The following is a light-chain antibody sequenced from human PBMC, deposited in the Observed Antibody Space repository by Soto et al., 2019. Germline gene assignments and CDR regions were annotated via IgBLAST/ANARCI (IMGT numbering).Light chain of an antibody. Sequence: QSVLTQPASVSGSPGQSITISCTGTSSDVGAYNYVSWYQQHPGKAPKLMIYEVNSRPSGVSNRFSGSKSGITASLTISGLQAEDEGDYYCSSYARTSTAGFGTGTKVTVL. CDR1: SSDVGAYNY. CDR3: SSYARTSTAG. J-gene: IGLJ1*01. CDR2: EVN. V-gene: IGLV2-14*01.